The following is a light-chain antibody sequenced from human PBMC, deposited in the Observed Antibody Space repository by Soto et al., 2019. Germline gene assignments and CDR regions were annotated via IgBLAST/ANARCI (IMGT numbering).Light chain of an antibody. V-gene: IGLV2-8*01. CDR1: KSDIGVYDF. CDR2: EVV. CDR3: KSYAGSNTYV. Sequence: XSVLPKPPSASGSAGQSVTVSCTVTKSDIGVYDFVSWYQHHPGKAPRLIIYEVVQRPSGVPDRFSGSKSGNTASLTVSGLQAADEADYFCKSYAGSNTYVFGSGTKVTVL. J-gene: IGLJ1*01.